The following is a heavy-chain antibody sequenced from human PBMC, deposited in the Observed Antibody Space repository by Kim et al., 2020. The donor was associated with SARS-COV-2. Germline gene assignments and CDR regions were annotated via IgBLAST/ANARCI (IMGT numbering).Heavy chain of an antibody. Sequence: SETLSLTCTVSGGSISSSSYYWGWIRQPPGKGLEGIVSIYYSGSTYYNPSLRSRVTISVDTSKNQFSLKLSSVTAADTAVYYCARGGLSPPTITMLVVVINLARFDPWGQGTLVTVSS. D-gene: IGHD3-22*01. J-gene: IGHJ5*02. CDR1: GGSISSSSYY. V-gene: IGHV4-39*01. CDR2: IYYSGST. CDR3: ARGGLSPPTITMLVVVINLARFDP.